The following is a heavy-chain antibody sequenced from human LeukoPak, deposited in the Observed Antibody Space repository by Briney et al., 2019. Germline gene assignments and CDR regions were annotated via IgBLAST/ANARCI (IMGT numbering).Heavy chain of an antibody. Sequence: GGSLRLSCAASAFTFSRYGMHWVRQAPGKGLEWVAFIRYDGSNKYYADSVKGRFTISRDNAKNSLYLQMNSLRAEDTAVYYCARDLGGYSYGSHFDYWGQGTLVTVSS. CDR1: AFTFSRYG. J-gene: IGHJ4*02. V-gene: IGHV3-30*02. D-gene: IGHD5-18*01. CDR3: ARDLGGYSYGSHFDY. CDR2: IRYDGSNK.